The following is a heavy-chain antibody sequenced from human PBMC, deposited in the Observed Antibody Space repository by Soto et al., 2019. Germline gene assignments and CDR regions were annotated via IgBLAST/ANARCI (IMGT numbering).Heavy chain of an antibody. CDR1: GGSISSYY. CDR3: ASLRKLRGVVTAYYFDY. V-gene: IGHV4-59*01. J-gene: IGHJ4*02. CDR2: IYYSGST. Sequence: SETLSLTCTVSGGSISSYYWSWIRQPPGKGLEWIGYIYYSGSTNYNPSLKSRVTISVDTSKNQFSLKLSSVTAADTAVYYCASLRKLRGVVTAYYFDYWGQGTLVTVSS. D-gene: IGHD2-15*01.